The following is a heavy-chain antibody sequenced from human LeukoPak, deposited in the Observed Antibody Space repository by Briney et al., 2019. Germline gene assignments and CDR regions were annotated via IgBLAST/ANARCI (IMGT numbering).Heavy chain of an antibody. CDR2: IYSGGST. CDR3: ARGHYCDSSGYYYRGMDV. D-gene: IGHD3-22*01. CDR1: GFTFSSYA. Sequence: GGSLRLSCAASGFTFSSYAMTWVRQAPGKGLEWVSVIYSGGSTYYADSVKGRFTISRDNSKNTLYLQMNSLRAEDTAVYYCARGHYCDSSGYYYRGMDVWGQGTTVTVSS. V-gene: IGHV3-53*01. J-gene: IGHJ6*02.